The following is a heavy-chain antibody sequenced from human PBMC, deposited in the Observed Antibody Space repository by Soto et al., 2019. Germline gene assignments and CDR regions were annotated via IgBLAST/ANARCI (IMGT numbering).Heavy chain of an antibody. CDR3: ASGSQTWCSGGSCYAFEV. Sequence: EQLQQWGAGLLKPSETLSLTCAVYGGSFSGYYWSWIRQPPGKGLEWIGEINHSGSTNYNPSLKSRVTISVDTSKNQFSLKLSAVTASDTAVYYCASGSQTWCSGGSCYAFEVWGQGTMVTVSS. CDR1: GGSFSGYY. J-gene: IGHJ3*01. D-gene: IGHD2-15*01. CDR2: INHSGST. V-gene: IGHV4-34*01.